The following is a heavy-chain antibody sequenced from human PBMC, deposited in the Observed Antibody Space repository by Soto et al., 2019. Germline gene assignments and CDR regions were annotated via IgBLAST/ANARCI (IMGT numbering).Heavy chain of an antibody. Sequence: QVQLVQSGAEVKKPGASVKVSCKASGYTFTSYGISWVRQAPGQGLEWMGWISAYNGNTYYAQKLQGRVTLTTDTATSPASMELRTLRSDDTAVYYCARYGATTAFDYWGQGTLVTVSS. CDR1: GYTFTSYG. V-gene: IGHV1-18*01. CDR2: ISAYNGNT. CDR3: ARYGATTAFDY. J-gene: IGHJ4*02. D-gene: IGHD1-26*01.